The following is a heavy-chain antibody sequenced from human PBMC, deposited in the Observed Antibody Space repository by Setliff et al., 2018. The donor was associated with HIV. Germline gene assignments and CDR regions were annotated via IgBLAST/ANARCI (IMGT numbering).Heavy chain of an antibody. CDR3: ASSVDNYGDNRWFDP. CDR2: ISAYNGNT. D-gene: IGHD4-17*01. Sequence: ASVKVSCKASGYTFTSYGISWVRQAPGQGREWMGWISAYNGNTNYAQNFQGRVTMTTDTSTSTVYMELRSLRSDDTAVYYCASSVDNYGDNRWFDPWGQGTLVTVSS. J-gene: IGHJ5*02. CDR1: GYTFTSYG. V-gene: IGHV1-18*01.